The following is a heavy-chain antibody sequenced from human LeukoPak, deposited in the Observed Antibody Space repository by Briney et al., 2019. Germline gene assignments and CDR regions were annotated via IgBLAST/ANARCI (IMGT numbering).Heavy chain of an antibody. Sequence: SVKVSCKASGGTFSSYAISWVRQAPGQGLEWMGGIIPIFGTANYAQKFQGRVTITADESTSTAYMELSSLRSEDTAVYCCARDYRPRPFYYDSSGYYGQPLIAFDIWGQGTMVTVSS. CDR3: ARDYRPRPFYYDSSGYYGQPLIAFDI. D-gene: IGHD3-22*01. CDR1: GGTFSSYA. J-gene: IGHJ3*02. CDR2: IIPIFGTA. V-gene: IGHV1-69*13.